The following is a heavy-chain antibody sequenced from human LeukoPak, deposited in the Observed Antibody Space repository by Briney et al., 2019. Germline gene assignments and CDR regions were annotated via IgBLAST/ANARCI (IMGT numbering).Heavy chain of an antibody. J-gene: IGHJ6*04. CDR3: AEGDCSSTSCSGFYGMDV. V-gene: IGHV3-23*01. CDR2: TSGGTT. D-gene: IGHD2-2*01. CDR1: GFTFSTYA. Sequence: GGSLRLSCAASGFTFSTYAMNWVRQAPGKGLEWVSTTSGGTTYYADSVKGRFTISRDSSKSTLYLQMNSLRAEDTAVYYCAEGDCSSTSCSGFYGMDVWGRGTTVTVSS.